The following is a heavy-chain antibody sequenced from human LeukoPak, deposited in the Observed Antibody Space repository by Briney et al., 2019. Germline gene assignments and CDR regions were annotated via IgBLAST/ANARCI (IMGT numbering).Heavy chain of an antibody. Sequence: SATLSLTCAVYGGSFTSYYWSWIRQPPGKGLEWIGEISHTAHTNYSPSLKSRVTMSVEPSKNRLSLILTSVTVADTAVYYCARGPYSSDAGYWGQGTLVTVSA. CDR3: ARGPYSSDAGY. V-gene: IGHV4-34*01. CDR2: ISHTAHT. CDR1: GGSFTSYY. D-gene: IGHD6-25*01. J-gene: IGHJ4*02.